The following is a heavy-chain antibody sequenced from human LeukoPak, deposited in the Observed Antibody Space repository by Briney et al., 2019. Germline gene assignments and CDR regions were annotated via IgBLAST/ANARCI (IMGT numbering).Heavy chain of an antibody. CDR3: ARGFDWLEYYFDY. Sequence: KPGGSLRLSCAASGFTFSSYSMNWVRQAPGKGLEWVSSISSSSSYIYYADSVKGRFTISRDNAKNSLYLQMNSLRAVDTAVYHCARGFDWLEYYFDYWGQGTLVTVSS. D-gene: IGHD3-9*01. CDR1: GFTFSSYS. CDR2: ISSSSSYI. J-gene: IGHJ4*02. V-gene: IGHV3-21*04.